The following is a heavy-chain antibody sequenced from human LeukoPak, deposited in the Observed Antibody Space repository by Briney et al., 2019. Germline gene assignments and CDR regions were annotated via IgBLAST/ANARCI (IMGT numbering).Heavy chain of an antibody. Sequence: SETLSLTCTVSGGSISSHYWSWIRQPPGKGLEWIGYIYYSGSTNYNPSLKSRVTISVDTSKNQFSLKLSSETAADTAVYYCARPYSSSSPDTFDIWGQGTMVTVSS. V-gene: IGHV4-59*11. D-gene: IGHD6-6*01. CDR3: ARPYSSSSPDTFDI. CDR1: GGSISSHY. J-gene: IGHJ3*02. CDR2: IYYSGST.